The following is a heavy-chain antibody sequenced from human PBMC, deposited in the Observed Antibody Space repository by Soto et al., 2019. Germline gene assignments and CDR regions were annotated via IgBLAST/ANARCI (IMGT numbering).Heavy chain of an antibody. Sequence: PSQTLSLTCVISAHSVSRNNVAWNWLRQSPSRGLAWLGRTYYRSKWYNNYAVSVKSRTTITADTSKNQFSLQLASVTPEDTAVYDCARRINSAIDIWDQGTMLTVSS. D-gene: IGHD1-1*01. CDR3: ARRINSAIDI. V-gene: IGHV6-1*01. CDR2: TYYRSKWYN. CDR1: AHSVSRNNVA. J-gene: IGHJ3*02.